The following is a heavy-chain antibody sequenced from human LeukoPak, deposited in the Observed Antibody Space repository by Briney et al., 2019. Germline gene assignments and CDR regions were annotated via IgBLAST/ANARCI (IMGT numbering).Heavy chain of an antibody. CDR1: GDSISSDGYY. CDR2: IYYTGST. D-gene: IGHD5-18*01. Sequence: PSETLSLTCTVSGDSISSDGYYWNWVRQLPGTGLEWIGYIYYTGSTFYNPSLKSRATMSLDTSENQFSLRLSSVTAADTAVYYCARGYSYPAGDLYGMDVWGQGTTVTVSS. V-gene: IGHV4-31*03. CDR3: ARGYSYPAGDLYGMDV. J-gene: IGHJ6*02.